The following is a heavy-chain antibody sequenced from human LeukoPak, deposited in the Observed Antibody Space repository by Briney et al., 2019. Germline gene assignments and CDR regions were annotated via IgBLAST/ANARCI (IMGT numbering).Heavy chain of an antibody. J-gene: IGHJ6*03. CDR2: INHSGST. CDR3: ARGRGGDRCSSTSCYRYYYYYYYMDV. Sequence: PSETLSLTCAVYGGSFSGYYWSWIRQPPGKGLEWIGEINHSGSTNYNPSLKSRVTISVDTSKNQFSLKLSSVTAADTAVYYCARGRGGDRCSSTSCYRYYYYYYYMDVWGKGTTVTVSS. CDR1: GGSFSGYY. D-gene: IGHD2-2*02. V-gene: IGHV4-34*01.